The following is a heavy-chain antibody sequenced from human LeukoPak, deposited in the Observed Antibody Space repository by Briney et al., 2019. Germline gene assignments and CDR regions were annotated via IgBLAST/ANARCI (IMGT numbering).Heavy chain of an antibody. Sequence: GGSLRLSCAASGFTFNNFGMRWARQAPGKGLEWVAFIRYDGTNEFYADSVKGRFTISRDNAKNPLYLQMNSLRAEDTAVYYCARDSRPDWYSSPSDYWGQGTLVTVSS. CDR2: IRYDGTNE. V-gene: IGHV3-30*02. CDR1: GFTFNNFG. D-gene: IGHD6-19*01. J-gene: IGHJ4*02. CDR3: ARDSRPDWYSSPSDY.